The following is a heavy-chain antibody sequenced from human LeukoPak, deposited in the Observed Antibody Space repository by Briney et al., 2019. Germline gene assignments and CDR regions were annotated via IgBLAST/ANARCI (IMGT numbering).Heavy chain of an antibody. CDR3: ARRRDSGSLQHFDY. Sequence: PGGSLRPSCAASGFTFSHHGMHWVRQAPGKGLEWVAFIRNDGSNHYYADSVKGRFTISRDNAKNSLYLQMNSLRAEDTAVYYCARRRDSGSLQHFDYWGQGTLVTVSS. D-gene: IGHD1-26*01. CDR2: IRNDGSNH. CDR1: GFTFSHHG. J-gene: IGHJ4*02. V-gene: IGHV3-30*02.